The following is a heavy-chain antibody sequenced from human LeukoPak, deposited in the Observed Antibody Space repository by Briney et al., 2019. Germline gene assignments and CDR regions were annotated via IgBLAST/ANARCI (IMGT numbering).Heavy chain of an antibody. J-gene: IGHJ5*02. Sequence: SETLSLTCTVSGGSISSSSYCWGWIRQPPGKGLEWVGSIYYSGSTYYNPSLKSRVTMSVDTSKNQFSLKLSSVTAADTAVYHCARTYYHDSSGYLNHWFDPWGQGTLVTVSS. CDR1: GGSISSSSYC. V-gene: IGHV4-39*07. CDR3: ARTYYHDSSGYLNHWFDP. D-gene: IGHD3-22*01. CDR2: IYYSGST.